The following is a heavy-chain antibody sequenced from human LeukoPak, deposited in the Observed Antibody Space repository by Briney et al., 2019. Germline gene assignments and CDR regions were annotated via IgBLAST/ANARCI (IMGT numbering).Heavy chain of an antibody. V-gene: IGHV3-23*01. CDR2: ISGSGGST. D-gene: IGHD2-8*02. CDR1: GLTFSSYA. Sequence: GGSLRLSCAASGLTFSSYAMNWVRQAPGKGREWVSAISGSGGSTYYADSVKGRFTLSRDNSKNTLYLQMNRLRAEDTAMYYCAKKSCTGGSCYSTPLDYLGQGTLVTVSS. CDR3: AKKSCTGGSCYSTPLDY. J-gene: IGHJ4*02.